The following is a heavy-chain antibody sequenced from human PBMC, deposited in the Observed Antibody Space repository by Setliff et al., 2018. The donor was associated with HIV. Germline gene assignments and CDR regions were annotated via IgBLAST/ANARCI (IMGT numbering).Heavy chain of an antibody. CDR1: GFTFRNYK. J-gene: IGHJ6*02. D-gene: IGHD3-3*01. Sequence: GGSLRLSCAASGFTFRNYKFNWVRQAPGRGLEWVSSISIGSGGAIDYADSVQGRFTISRDNSKNSLCLQMNSLRVEDTAVYYCARDYLYYNLYNGSPVYGMDVWGQGTTVTVSS. CDR2: ISIGSGGAI. CDR3: ARDYLYYNLYNGSPVYGMDV. V-gene: IGHV3-48*03.